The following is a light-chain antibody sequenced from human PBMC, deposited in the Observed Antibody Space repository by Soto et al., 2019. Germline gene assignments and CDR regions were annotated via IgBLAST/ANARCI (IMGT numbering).Light chain of an antibody. CDR3: QKYNSAPLT. J-gene: IGKJ4*01. CDR1: LPISNY. V-gene: IGKV1-27*01. Sequence: DIQMTQSPSSLSASVGDRVTITCRASLPISNYLAWYQQKPGKIPNLLIYAASTLQAGVPSRFSGSGSGTDXTXTXXXXXXXXXXXYYCQKYNSAPLTFXGXXXXEIK. CDR2: AAS.